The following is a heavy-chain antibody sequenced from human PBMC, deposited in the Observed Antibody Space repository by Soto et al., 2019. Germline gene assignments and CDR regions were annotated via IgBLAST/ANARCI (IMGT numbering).Heavy chain of an antibody. D-gene: IGHD3-10*01. CDR2: ISAYNGNT. V-gene: IGHV1-18*01. CDR3: ARVGRYYGSGSGGMDV. CDR1: GYTFTSYG. Sequence: QVQLVQSGAEVKKPGASVKVSCKASGYTFTSYGISWVRQAPGQGLEWMGWISAYNGNTNYAQKLQGRVTMTTDTXTXKAYMELRRLRSDDTAVYYCARVGRYYGSGSGGMDVWGQGTTVTVSS. J-gene: IGHJ6*02.